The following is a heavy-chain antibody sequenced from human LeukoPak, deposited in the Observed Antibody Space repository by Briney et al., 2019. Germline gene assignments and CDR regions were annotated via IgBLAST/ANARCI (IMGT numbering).Heavy chain of an antibody. V-gene: IGHV3-7*01. Sequence: GGSLRLSCAASGFTFSSYWMSWVRQAPGKGLEWVANIKQDGSEKYYVDSVKGRFTISRDNAKNSLYLQMNSLRAEDTAVYYCAREFDSSGYYSESYWGQGTLVTVSS. CDR1: GFTFSSYW. CDR2: IKQDGSEK. D-gene: IGHD3-22*01. CDR3: AREFDSSGYYSESY. J-gene: IGHJ4*02.